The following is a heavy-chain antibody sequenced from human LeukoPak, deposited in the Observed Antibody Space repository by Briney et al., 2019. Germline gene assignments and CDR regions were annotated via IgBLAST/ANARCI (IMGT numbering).Heavy chain of an antibody. CDR1: GGSISSYY. V-gene: IGHV4-59*01. Sequence: SETLSLTCTVSGGSISSYYWSWIRQPPGKGLEWIGYIYYSGSTNYNPSLKSRVTISVDTSKNQFSLKLSSVTAADTAVYYCARARVPAATWSPAFGDNWFDPWGQGTLVTVSS. J-gene: IGHJ5*02. CDR3: ARARVPAATWSPAFGDNWFDP. CDR2: IYYSGST. D-gene: IGHD2-2*01.